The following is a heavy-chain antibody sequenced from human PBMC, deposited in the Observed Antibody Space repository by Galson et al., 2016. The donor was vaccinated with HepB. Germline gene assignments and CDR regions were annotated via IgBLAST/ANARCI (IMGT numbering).Heavy chain of an antibody. Sequence: SETLSLTCSVSGASISSRAYHWGWIRQPPGKGLEWIGSIYYIGTTYHNPSPKSRVSISVDTSNSQFSLTLNSMTAADTAVYYCARQTYYDYVWGSYNSFDFWGQGTVVTVSS. V-gene: IGHV4-39*01. CDR2: IYYIGTT. CDR1: GASISSRAYH. D-gene: IGHD3-16*01. J-gene: IGHJ4*02. CDR3: ARQTYYDYVWGSYNSFDF.